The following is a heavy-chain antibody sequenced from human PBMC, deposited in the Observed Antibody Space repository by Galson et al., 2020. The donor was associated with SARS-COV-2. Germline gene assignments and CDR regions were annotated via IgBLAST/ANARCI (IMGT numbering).Heavy chain of an antibody. Sequence: SLKISCAASGFTFDDYAMHWVRQAPGKGLEWVSGISWNSGSIGYADSVKGRFTISRDNAKNSLYLQMNSLRAEDTALYYCATHGGYGSGSYYPFDLWGRGTLVTVSS. CDR2: ISWNSGSI. V-gene: IGHV3-9*01. D-gene: IGHD3-10*01. J-gene: IGHJ2*01. CDR1: GFTFDDYA. CDR3: ATHGGYGSGSYYPFDL.